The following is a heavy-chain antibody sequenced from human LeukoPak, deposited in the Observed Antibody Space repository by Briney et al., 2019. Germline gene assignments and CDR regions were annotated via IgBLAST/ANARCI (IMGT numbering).Heavy chain of an antibody. CDR3: ARDQGSVYYDSSGYPYYYYYMDV. D-gene: IGHD3-22*01. Sequence: GGSLRLSCGASGFTVSSNYMSWVRQAPGKGLEWFSVIYSGGSTYYADSVKGRFTISRDNSKNTLYLQMNSLRAEDTAVYYCARDQGSVYYDSSGYPYYYYYMDVWGKGTTVTVSS. CDR2: IYSGGST. CDR1: GFTVSSNY. V-gene: IGHV3-53*01. J-gene: IGHJ6*03.